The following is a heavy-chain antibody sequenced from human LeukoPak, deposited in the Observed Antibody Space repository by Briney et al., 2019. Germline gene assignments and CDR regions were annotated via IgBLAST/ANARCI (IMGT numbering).Heavy chain of an antibody. CDR2: INPNSGGT. V-gene: IGHV1-2*02. Sequence: VASVKVSCKASGYTFSGYYMHWARQAPGQGLEWMGWINPNSGGTNYAQKFQGRVTLTRDTSISTAYMELSSLRSDDTAVYYCARANGFDAVDIWGQGAMVTVSS. D-gene: IGHD4-17*01. J-gene: IGHJ3*02. CDR3: ARANGFDAVDI. CDR1: GYTFSGYY.